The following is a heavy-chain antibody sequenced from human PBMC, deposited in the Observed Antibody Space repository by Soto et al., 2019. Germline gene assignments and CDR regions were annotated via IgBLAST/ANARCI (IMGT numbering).Heavy chain of an antibody. CDR2: ISSSSSTI. V-gene: IGHV3-48*02. CDR3: ARETYSGYYYYYYGMDV. D-gene: IGHD2-15*01. CDR1: GFTFSSYS. J-gene: IGHJ6*02. Sequence: GGSLRLSCAASGFTFSSYSMNWVRQAPGKGLEWVSYISSSSSTIYYADSVKGRFTISRDNAKNSLYLQMNSLRDEDTAVYYCARETYSGYYYYYYGMDVWGQGTTVTV.